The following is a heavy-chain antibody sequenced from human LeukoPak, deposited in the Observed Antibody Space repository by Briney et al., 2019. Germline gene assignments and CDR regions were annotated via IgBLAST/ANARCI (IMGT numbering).Heavy chain of an antibody. CDR1: GFTFTNAW. D-gene: IGHD3-10*01. Sequence: GGSLRLSCATSGFTFTNAWMSWVRQAPGKGLEWVGRIKSKVDGGTTDYGAPVKGRFTVSRDDSKDTLYLQMNSLKSEDTAVYYCTTAPRWFGDWDYCWGQGTLVTVSS. CDR2: IKSKVDGGTT. J-gene: IGHJ4*02. V-gene: IGHV3-15*01. CDR3: TTAPRWFGDWDYC.